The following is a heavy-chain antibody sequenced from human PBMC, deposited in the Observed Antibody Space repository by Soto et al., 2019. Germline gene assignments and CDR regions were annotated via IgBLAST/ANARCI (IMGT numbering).Heavy chain of an antibody. CDR3: AMDYTCSSTSCYTARVDY. CDR2: ITPIFGTA. J-gene: IGHJ4*02. Sequence: SVKVSCKASGGTFSSYAISWVRHAPGQGLEWMGGITPIFGTANYAQKFQGRVTITADESTSTAYMELSSLRSEDTAVYYCAMDYTCSSTSCYTARVDYWGQGTLVTVSS. CDR1: GGTFSSYA. V-gene: IGHV1-69*13. D-gene: IGHD2-2*02.